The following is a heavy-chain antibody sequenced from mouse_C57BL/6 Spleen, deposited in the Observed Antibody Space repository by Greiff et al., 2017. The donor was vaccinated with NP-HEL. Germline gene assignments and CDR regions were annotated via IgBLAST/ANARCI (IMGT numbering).Heavy chain of an antibody. V-gene: IGHV2-3*01. CDR1: GFSLTSYG. J-gene: IGHJ3*01. CDR3: ASRYYGSSLGFAY. CDR2: IWGDGGT. D-gene: IGHD1-1*01. Sequence: VQGVESGPGLVAPSQSLSITCTVSGFSLTSYGVSWVRQPPGKGLEWLGVIWGDGGTNYHSALISRLSISKDNSKSQVYLKLNSLQTDDPATYYCASRYYGSSLGFAYWGQGTLVTVSA.